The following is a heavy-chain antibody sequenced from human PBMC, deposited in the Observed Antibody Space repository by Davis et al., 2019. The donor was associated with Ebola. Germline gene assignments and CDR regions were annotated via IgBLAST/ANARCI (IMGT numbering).Heavy chain of an antibody. Sequence: MPSETLSLTCTVSGGSISSYYWSWIRQPPGKGLEWIGEINHSGSTNYNPSLKSRVTISVDTSKNQFSLKLSSVTAADTAVYYCARTLLSGWLFMFDAFDIWGQGTMVTVSS. D-gene: IGHD3-22*01. V-gene: IGHV4-34*01. J-gene: IGHJ3*02. CDR2: INHSGST. CDR1: GGSISSYY. CDR3: ARTLLSGWLFMFDAFDI.